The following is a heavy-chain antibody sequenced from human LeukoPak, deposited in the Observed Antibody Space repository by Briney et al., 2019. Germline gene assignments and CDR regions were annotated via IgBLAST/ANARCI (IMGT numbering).Heavy chain of an antibody. V-gene: IGHV4-59*08. J-gene: IGHJ5*02. CDR2: IYYSGST. Sequence: NPSETLSLTCTVSGGSISSYYWSWIRQPPGKGLEWIGYIYYSGSTNYNPSLKSRVTISVDTSKNQFSLKLSSVTAADTAVCYCARQRIHWFDPWGQGTLVTVSS. CDR3: ARQRIHWFDP. CDR1: GGSISSYY.